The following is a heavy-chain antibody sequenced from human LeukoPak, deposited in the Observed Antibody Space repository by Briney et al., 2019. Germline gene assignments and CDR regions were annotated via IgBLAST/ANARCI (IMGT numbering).Heavy chain of an antibody. Sequence: SETLSLTCAVYGGSFSGYYWSWIRQPPGKGLEWIGEINHSGSTNYNPSLKSRVTISVDTSKNQFSLKLSSVTAADTAVYYCARERTGTTAFDIWGQGTMVTVSS. CDR1: GGSFSGYY. CDR2: INHSGST. CDR3: ARERTGTTAFDI. D-gene: IGHD1-7*01. V-gene: IGHV4-34*01. J-gene: IGHJ3*02.